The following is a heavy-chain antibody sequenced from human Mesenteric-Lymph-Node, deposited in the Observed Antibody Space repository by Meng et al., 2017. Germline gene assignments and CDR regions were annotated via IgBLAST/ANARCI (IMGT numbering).Heavy chain of an antibody. J-gene: IGHJ4*02. D-gene: IGHD3-22*01. V-gene: IGHV4-59*12. CDR2: IYYSGST. CDR3: ARGAAPNYYDSSGYFRS. Sequence: SEILSPTGTVSGGSISSFYWSWIRQPPGKGLEWIGYIYYSGSTNYNPSVKSRVTISVDTSKNQFSLKLSAVTAADTAVYYCARGAAPNYYDSSGYFRSWGQGKLVNVAS. CDR1: GGSISSFY.